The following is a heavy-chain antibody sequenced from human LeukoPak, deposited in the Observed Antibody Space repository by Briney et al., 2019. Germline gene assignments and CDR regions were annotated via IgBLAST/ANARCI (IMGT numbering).Heavy chain of an antibody. Sequence: SETLSLTCTVSSGSISTSNYYWGWVRQPPGKALEWIGNIFYSGSTYYSPSLKSRVTISVDTSKNQFSLKLSSVTAADTAVYYCARLPRKRNTRLWFGEPAYYYYYMDVWGKGTTVTISS. CDR2: IFYSGST. CDR1: SGSISTSNYY. J-gene: IGHJ6*03. D-gene: IGHD3-10*01. V-gene: IGHV4-39*07. CDR3: ARLPRKRNTRLWFGEPAYYYYYMDV.